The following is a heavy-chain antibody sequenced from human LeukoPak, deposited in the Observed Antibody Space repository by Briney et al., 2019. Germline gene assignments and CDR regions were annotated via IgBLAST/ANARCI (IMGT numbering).Heavy chain of an antibody. Sequence: ASVKVSCKASGYTFIDYYMHWVQQAPGKGLEWLGRVDPEDGETIYVEKFQGRVTMTADTSTDTAYMELSSLRSEDTAVYYCATKGGGDSSSWFFDYWGQGTLVTVSS. CDR2: VDPEDGET. D-gene: IGHD6-13*01. CDR1: GYTFIDYY. CDR3: ATKGGGDSSSWFFDY. V-gene: IGHV1-69-2*01. J-gene: IGHJ4*02.